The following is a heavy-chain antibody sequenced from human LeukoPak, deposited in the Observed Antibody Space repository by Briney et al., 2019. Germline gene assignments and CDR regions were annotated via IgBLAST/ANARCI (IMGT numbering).Heavy chain of an antibody. Sequence: QTGGSLRLSCAASGFIFSSYAMSWVRQAPGKGLEWVSTISGSGGSTYYADSVKGRFTISRDNAKNSLYLQMNSLRAEDTAVYYCARDFGGSYEIEGFDYWGQGTLVTVSS. CDR2: ISGSGGST. CDR1: GFIFSSYA. V-gene: IGHV3-23*01. CDR3: ARDFGGSYEIEGFDY. D-gene: IGHD1-26*01. J-gene: IGHJ4*02.